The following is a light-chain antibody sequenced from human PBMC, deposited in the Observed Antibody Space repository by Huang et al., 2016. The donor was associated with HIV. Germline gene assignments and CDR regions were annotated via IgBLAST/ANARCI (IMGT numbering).Light chain of an antibody. CDR1: QDIAKF. V-gene: IGKV1-33*01. CDR2: DAS. Sequence: DIQMTQSPSSLSASVGDRVTITCQASQDIAKFLNWYQQKPGQAPKLLIYDASTLQTGVPSRYSGSVSGTDFIFTISSLQPEDIATYYCQQYDSLPPWTFGQGTKVEI. J-gene: IGKJ1*01. CDR3: QQYDSLPPWT.